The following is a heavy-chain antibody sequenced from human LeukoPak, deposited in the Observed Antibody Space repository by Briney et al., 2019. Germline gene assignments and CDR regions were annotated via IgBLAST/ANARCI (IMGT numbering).Heavy chain of an antibody. D-gene: IGHD3-10*01. Sequence: PGGSLRLSCAASGFTFSSYSMNWVRQAPGKGLEWVSYISSSSSTIYYADSVRGRFTISRDNAKNSLYLQMNSLRDEDTAVYYCARDGDGSDYYYYYYGMDVWGQGTTVTVSS. V-gene: IGHV3-48*02. CDR1: GFTFSSYS. CDR2: ISSSSSTI. J-gene: IGHJ6*02. CDR3: ARDGDGSDYYYYYYGMDV.